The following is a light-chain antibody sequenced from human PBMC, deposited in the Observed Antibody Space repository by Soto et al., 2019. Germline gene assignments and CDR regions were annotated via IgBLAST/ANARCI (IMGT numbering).Light chain of an antibody. V-gene: IGKV3-11*01. CDR1: QRVGSY. CDR3: QHRSNWPFP. J-gene: IGKJ3*01. Sequence: EIVLKQSPATLSLSPGEIGTLSCRASQRVGSYLAWYQHKPCQAPRLLIYDSSNTAPGIPARFSGRGSGTGCTLTISNVEPAEFAVYYCQHRSNWPFPVGPGTKV. CDR2: DSS.